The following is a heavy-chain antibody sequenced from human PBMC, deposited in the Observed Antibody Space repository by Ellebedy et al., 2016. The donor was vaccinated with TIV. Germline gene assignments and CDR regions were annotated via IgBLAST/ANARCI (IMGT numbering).Heavy chain of an antibody. CDR1: GYSFTSYW. CDR2: IYPGDSDT. D-gene: IGHD1-7*01. V-gene: IGHV5-51*01. J-gene: IGHJ6*02. CDR3: ARRSASRSRTKTKNYYYYYGMDV. Sequence: GESLKISXKGSGYSFTSYWIGWVRQMPGKGLEWMGIIYPGDSDTRYSPSFQGQVTISADKSISTAYLQWSSLKASDTAMYYCARRSASRSRTKTKNYYYYYGMDVWGQGTTVTVSS.